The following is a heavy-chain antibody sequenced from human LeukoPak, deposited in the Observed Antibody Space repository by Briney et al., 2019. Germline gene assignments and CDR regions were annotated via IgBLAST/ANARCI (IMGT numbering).Heavy chain of an antibody. D-gene: IGHD5-18*01. CDR2: IWYDGSNK. CDR3: ARVQLWPVGNWFDP. CDR1: GFTFSSYG. J-gene: IGHJ5*02. Sequence: GGSLRLSCAASGFTFSSYGMHWVRQAPGKGLEWVAVIWYDGSNKYYADSVKGRFTISRDNSKNTLYLQMNSLRAEDTAVYYCARVQLWPVGNWFDPWGQGTLVTVSS. V-gene: IGHV3-33*01.